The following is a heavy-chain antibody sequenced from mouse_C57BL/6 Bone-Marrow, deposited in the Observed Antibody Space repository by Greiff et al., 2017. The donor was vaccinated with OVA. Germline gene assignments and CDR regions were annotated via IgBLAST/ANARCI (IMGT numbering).Heavy chain of an antibody. D-gene: IGHD3-3*01. Sequence: VQLQQSGPELVKPGASVKISCKASGYSFTGYYMNWVKQSPEKSLEWIGEINPSTGGTTYNQKFKAKATLTVDKSSSTAYMQLKSLTSEDSAVYYCARGGTSPFAYRGQGTLGTVSA. J-gene: IGHJ3*01. CDR3: ARGGTSPFAY. V-gene: IGHV1-42*01. CDR2: INPSTGGT. CDR1: GYSFTGYY.